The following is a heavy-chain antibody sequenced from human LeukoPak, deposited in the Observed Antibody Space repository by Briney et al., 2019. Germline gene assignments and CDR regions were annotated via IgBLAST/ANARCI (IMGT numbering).Heavy chain of an antibody. CDR3: ARDYDFWSGYLHDAFDI. Sequence: GGSLRLSCAASGFTFSSYGMHWVRQAPGKGLEWVAVISYDGSNKYYADSVKGRFTISRDNSKNTLYLQMNSLRAEDTAVYYCARDYDFWSGYLHDAFDIWGQGTMVTVSS. CDR1: GFTFSSYG. J-gene: IGHJ3*02. D-gene: IGHD3-3*01. CDR2: ISYDGSNK. V-gene: IGHV3-30*03.